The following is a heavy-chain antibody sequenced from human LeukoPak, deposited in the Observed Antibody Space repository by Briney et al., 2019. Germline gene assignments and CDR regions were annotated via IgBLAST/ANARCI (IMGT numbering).Heavy chain of an antibody. CDR3: ARDRVVTNYYYGMDV. J-gene: IGHJ6*02. D-gene: IGHD3-3*01. V-gene: IGHV3-21*01. Sequence: GGSLRLSCEASGFTFSSYSMNWVRQAPGKGLEWVSSISSSSSYIYYADSVKGRFTISRDNAKNSLYLQMNSLRAEDTAVYYCARDRVVTNYYYGMDVWGQGTTVTVSS. CDR2: ISSSSSYI. CDR1: GFTFSSYS.